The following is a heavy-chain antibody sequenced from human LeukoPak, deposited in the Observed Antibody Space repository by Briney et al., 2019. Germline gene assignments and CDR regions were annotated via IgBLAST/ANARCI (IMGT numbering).Heavy chain of an antibody. D-gene: IGHD3-22*01. V-gene: IGHV3-15*01. CDR2: IKSKTDGGTT. J-gene: IGHJ4*02. CDR1: GFTSSNAW. Sequence: GGSLRLSCAASGFTSSNAWMSWVRQAPGKGLEWVGRIKSKTDGGTTDYAAPVKGRFTISRDDSKNTLYLQMNSLKTEDTAVYYCTTGGANYYDSSGYSYWGQGTLVTVSS. CDR3: TTGGANYYDSSGYSY.